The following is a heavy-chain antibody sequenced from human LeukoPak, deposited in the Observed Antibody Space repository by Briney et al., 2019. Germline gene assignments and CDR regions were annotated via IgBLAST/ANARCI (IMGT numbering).Heavy chain of an antibody. V-gene: IGHV4-39*07. CDR3: GRDSHEDPSHVLFNY. Sequence: SETLSLTCTVSGDSISSVTLYWGWIRQSPGKGLEWIGSISYSGSAYYNPSLKSRVTISVDSSKNQFSLRLFSATAADTAVCYCGRDSHEDPSHVLFNYWGQGTLVTVSS. J-gene: IGHJ4*02. CDR1: GDSISSVTLY. CDR2: ISYSGSA.